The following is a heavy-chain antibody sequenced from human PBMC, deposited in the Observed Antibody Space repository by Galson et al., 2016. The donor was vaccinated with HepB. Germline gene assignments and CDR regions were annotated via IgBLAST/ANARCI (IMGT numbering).Heavy chain of an antibody. CDR1: GFTFINYA. J-gene: IGHJ4*02. Sequence: SLRLSCAASGFTFINYAMTWVRQAPGKGLERVANIKEDGSEDYYVDAVRGRFTISRDNAKNSLYFQMNSLKVEDTAIYYCVREGLADGSYFDYWGQGTLVTVSS. CDR2: IKEDGSED. CDR3: VREGLADGSYFDY. D-gene: IGHD5-24*01. V-gene: IGHV3-7*01.